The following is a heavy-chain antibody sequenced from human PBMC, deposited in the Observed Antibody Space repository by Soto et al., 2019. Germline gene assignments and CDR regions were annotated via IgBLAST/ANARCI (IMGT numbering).Heavy chain of an antibody. V-gene: IGHV4-30-2*01. D-gene: IGHD2-2*01. Sequence: SETLSLTCAVSGDSISSGGYYWSWVRQAPGKGLEWMGYIFDNGATFYNPSLESRVTISVDRSKNHFSLRLTSLTAADTAMYYCARLDAYNSFDSWGQGTLVTVSS. CDR2: IFDNGAT. CDR3: ARLDAYNSFDS. CDR1: GDSISSGGYY. J-gene: IGHJ4*02.